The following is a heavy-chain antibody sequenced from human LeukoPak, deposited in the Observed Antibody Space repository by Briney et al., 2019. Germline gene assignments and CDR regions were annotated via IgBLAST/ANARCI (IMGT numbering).Heavy chain of an antibody. Sequence: GRSLRLSCAASGFTFSSYGMHWVRQAPGKGLEWVAVIWYDGSNKYYADSVKGRFTISRDNSKNTLYLQMNSLRAEDTAVYYCARDAEQWELSPGLDYYYGMDVWGQGTTVTVSS. CDR1: GFTFSSYG. J-gene: IGHJ6*02. V-gene: IGHV3-33*01. CDR3: ARDAEQWELSPGLDYYYGMDV. CDR2: IWYDGSNK. D-gene: IGHD1-26*01.